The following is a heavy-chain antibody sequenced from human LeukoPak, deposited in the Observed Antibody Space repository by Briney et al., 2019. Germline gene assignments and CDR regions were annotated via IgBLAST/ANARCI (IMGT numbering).Heavy chain of an antibody. Sequence: GGSLRLSCAASGFTFSRYAMSWVRQAPGRGLEWVSAISGSGGSTYYADSVKGRFTISRDNSKNTLYLQMNSLRGEDTGVYYCAKVPGGYCASSTCWLDYWGQGTLVTVSS. CDR2: ISGSGGST. V-gene: IGHV3-23*01. CDR3: AKVPGGYCASSTCWLDY. D-gene: IGHD2-21*01. CDR1: GFTFSRYA. J-gene: IGHJ4*02.